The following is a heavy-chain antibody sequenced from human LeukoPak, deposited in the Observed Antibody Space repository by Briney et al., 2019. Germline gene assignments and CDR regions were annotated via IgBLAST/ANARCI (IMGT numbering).Heavy chain of an antibody. Sequence: GSSVKVSCKASGGTFSSYAIGWVRQAPGQGLEWMGRIIPIFGIANYAQKFQGRVTITADKSTSTAYMELCSLRSEDTAVYYCARVGTTGRKYNWFDPWGQGTLVTVSS. CDR2: IIPIFGIA. J-gene: IGHJ5*02. V-gene: IGHV1-69*04. D-gene: IGHD1-1*01. CDR3: ARVGTTGRKYNWFDP. CDR1: GGTFSSYA.